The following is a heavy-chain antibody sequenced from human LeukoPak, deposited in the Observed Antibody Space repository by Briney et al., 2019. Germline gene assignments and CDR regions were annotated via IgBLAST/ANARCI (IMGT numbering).Heavy chain of an antibody. Sequence: GGSLRLSCAASGFTFDDYAMHWVRQAPGKGLEWVSLISGDGGSKYYADSVKGRFTISRDNSKNSLYLQMNSLRTEDTALYYCAKGYYDFWRGLLVDPDYWGQGTLVTVSS. V-gene: IGHV3-43*02. CDR2: ISGDGGSK. D-gene: IGHD3-3*01. CDR1: GFTFDDYA. J-gene: IGHJ4*02. CDR3: AKGYYDFWRGLLVDPDY.